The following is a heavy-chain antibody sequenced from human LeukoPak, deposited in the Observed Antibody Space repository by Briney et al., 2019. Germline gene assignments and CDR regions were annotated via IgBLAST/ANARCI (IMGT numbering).Heavy chain of an antibody. CDR3: TNQPILAGSIDS. CDR2: INDAGRTT. CDR1: GFTFNTYA. D-gene: IGHD3-9*01. V-gene: IGHV3-23*01. J-gene: IGHJ4*02. Sequence: PGGSMRLSCATSGFTFNTYAMNWVCQAPGKGLEWVSTINDAGRTTYYADSVKGRFTISRDNSKNTVYLQMNNLRAEDTALYYCTNQPILAGSIDSWGQGTLVTVSS.